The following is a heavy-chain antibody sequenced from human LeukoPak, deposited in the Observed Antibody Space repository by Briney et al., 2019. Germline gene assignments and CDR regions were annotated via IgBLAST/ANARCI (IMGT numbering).Heavy chain of an antibody. CDR1: GGSISSGDYY. CDR3: ARGPAEKGRWGYYYMDV. J-gene: IGHJ6*03. Sequence: SETLSLTCTVSGGSISSGDYYWSWIRQPPGKGLEWIGYIYYSGSIYYNPSLKSRVTISVDTSKNQFSLKLSSVTAADTAVYYCARGPAEKGRWGYYYMDVWGKGTTVTVSS. CDR2: IYYSGSI. V-gene: IGHV4-30-4*01. D-gene: IGHD1-26*01.